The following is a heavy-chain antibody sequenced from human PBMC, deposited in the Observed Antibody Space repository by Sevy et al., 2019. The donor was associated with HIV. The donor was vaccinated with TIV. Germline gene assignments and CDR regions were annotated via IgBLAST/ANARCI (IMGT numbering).Heavy chain of an antibody. Sequence: GGSLRLSCAASGFTFNNYAMSWVRQPPGKGLEWVSGLIENGVDTYYSDSVRGRFTISSDNAKNTLYLQMNSLRAEDTAIYYCVKDYMFAADWAPDSWGKGTLVTVSS. CDR1: GFTFNNYA. J-gene: IGHJ4*02. V-gene: IGHV3-23*01. D-gene: IGHD3-10*02. CDR3: VKDYMFAADWAPDS. CDR2: LIENGVDT.